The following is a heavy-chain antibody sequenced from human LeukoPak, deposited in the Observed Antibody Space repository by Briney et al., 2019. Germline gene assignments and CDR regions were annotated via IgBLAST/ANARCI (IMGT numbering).Heavy chain of an antibody. CDR3: ARAMLRKEDYMDV. CDR1: GFTFSNAW. V-gene: IGHV3-72*01. D-gene: IGHD2-8*01. Sequence: GGSLRLSCAASGFTFSNAWMSWVRQAPGKGLEWVGRVRDKANSYTTEYAASVKGRFTVSRDDSENSLYLQINSLKTEDTAVYYCARAMLRKEDYMDVWGKGTTVTVSS. J-gene: IGHJ6*03. CDR2: VRDKANSYTT.